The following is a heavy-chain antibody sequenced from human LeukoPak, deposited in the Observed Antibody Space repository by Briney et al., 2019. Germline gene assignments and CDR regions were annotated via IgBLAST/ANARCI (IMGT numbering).Heavy chain of an antibody. D-gene: IGHD5-18*01. J-gene: IGHJ4*02. CDR1: GFTFSSYA. Sequence: GGSLSLSCAASGFTFSSYAMSWVRQAPGKGLEWVSAISGSGGSTYYADSVKGRFTISGDNSKNTLYLQMNSLRAEDTAVYYCASGGLWTNFDYWGQGTLVTVSS. CDR3: ASGGLWTNFDY. CDR2: ISGSGGST. V-gene: IGHV3-23*01.